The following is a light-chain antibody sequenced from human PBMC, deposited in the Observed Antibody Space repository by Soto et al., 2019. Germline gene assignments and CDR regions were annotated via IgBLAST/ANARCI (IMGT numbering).Light chain of an antibody. CDR1: QGISSY. Sequence: AIRITQSPSSLSASTGDRVTITCLSSQGISSYLAWYQQKPGKAPKLLIYAASTLQSGVPSRFSGSGSGTDFTLTFSCLQSEDFATYYCQQYYNSPRTFGQGTKVDTK. CDR3: QQYYNSPRT. J-gene: IGKJ1*01. CDR2: AAS. V-gene: IGKV1-8*01.